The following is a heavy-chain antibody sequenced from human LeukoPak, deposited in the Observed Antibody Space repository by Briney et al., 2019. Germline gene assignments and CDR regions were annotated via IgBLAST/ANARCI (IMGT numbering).Heavy chain of an antibody. V-gene: IGHV3-15*01. Sequence: GGSLRLSCAASGFTFSNAWMSWVRQAPGKGLEWGGRIKSKTDGGTTDYAAPVKGRFTISRDDSKNTLYLQMNSLKTEDTAVYYCTRDNFYWYYGMDVWGQGTTVTVSS. CDR1: GFTFSNAW. CDR3: TRDNFYWYYGMDV. D-gene: IGHD3-9*01. J-gene: IGHJ6*02. CDR2: IKSKTDGGTT.